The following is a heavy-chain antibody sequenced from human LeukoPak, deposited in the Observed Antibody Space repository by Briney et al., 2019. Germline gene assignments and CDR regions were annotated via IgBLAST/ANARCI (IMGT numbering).Heavy chain of an antibody. CDR3: AKDLVRISYYYDSSGPAY. CDR1: GFTFSSYA. CDR2: ISGSGGST. Sequence: GGSLRLSCAASGFTFSSYAMSWVHQAPGKGLEWVSAISGSGGSTYYADSVKGRFTISRDNSKNTLYLQMNSLRAEDTAVYYCAKDLVRISYYYDSSGPAYWGQGTLVTVSS. D-gene: IGHD3-22*01. V-gene: IGHV3-23*01. J-gene: IGHJ4*02.